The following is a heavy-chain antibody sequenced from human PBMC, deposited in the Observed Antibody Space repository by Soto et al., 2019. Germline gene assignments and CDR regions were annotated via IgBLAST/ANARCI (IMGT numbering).Heavy chain of an antibody. V-gene: IGHV1-69*13. CDR2: FVPMFGSA. J-gene: IGHJ5*02. Sequence: SVKVSCKPSGTTFDSFTFSWVRQAPGQGLEWMGGFVPMFGSASIAQRFQGRVRITADASTGTGYMELSDLRSEDSAIYYCAREDDTTGHYSWFDPWGPGTLVTVSS. D-gene: IGHD3-9*01. CDR1: GTTFDSFT. CDR3: AREDDTTGHYSWFDP.